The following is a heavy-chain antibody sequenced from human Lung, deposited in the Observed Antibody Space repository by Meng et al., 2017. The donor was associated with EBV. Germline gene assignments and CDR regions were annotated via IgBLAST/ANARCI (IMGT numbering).Heavy chain of an antibody. V-gene: IGHV4-31*03. D-gene: IGHD6-13*01. J-gene: IGHJ5*02. Sequence: QVHLPESGPGLVKPSQTLSLTCTVSGDSIRSGGYYWSWIRQHPGKGLEWIGYIYYSGNTYYNPSLKSRVTISIDTSKNQFSLKLSSVTAADTAVYFCARATVVVPSGIYWFDPWGQGTLVTVSS. CDR1: GDSIRSGGYY. CDR2: IYYSGNT. CDR3: ARATVVVPSGIYWFDP.